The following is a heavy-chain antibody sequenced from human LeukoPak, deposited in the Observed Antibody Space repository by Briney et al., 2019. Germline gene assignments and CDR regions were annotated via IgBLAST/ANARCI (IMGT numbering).Heavy chain of an antibody. CDR2: ISSSSSYI. V-gene: IGHV3-21*01. Sequence: AGGSLRLSCAASGFTFSSYSMNWVRQAPGKGLEWVSSISSSSSYIYYADSVKGRFTISRDNAKNSLYLQMNSLRAEDTAVYYCARHYYDSSGYYYRESYWGQGTLVTVSS. J-gene: IGHJ4*02. CDR3: ARHYYDSSGYYYRESY. D-gene: IGHD3-22*01. CDR1: GFTFSSYS.